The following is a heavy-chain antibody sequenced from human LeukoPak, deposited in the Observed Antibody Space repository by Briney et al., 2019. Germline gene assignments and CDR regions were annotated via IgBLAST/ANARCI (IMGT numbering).Heavy chain of an antibody. J-gene: IGHJ3*02. Sequence: GSLRLSCAASGFTVSRNYMSWVRQAPGKGLEWVSVIYSGGHTYYADSVKGRFTISRDNSKNTLYLQMNSLRAEDTAVYHCARDRNYYDSSGGDDAFDIWGQGTMVTVSS. V-gene: IGHV3-53*01. CDR2: IYSGGHT. D-gene: IGHD3-22*01. CDR3: ARDRNYYDSSGGDDAFDI. CDR1: GFTVSRNY.